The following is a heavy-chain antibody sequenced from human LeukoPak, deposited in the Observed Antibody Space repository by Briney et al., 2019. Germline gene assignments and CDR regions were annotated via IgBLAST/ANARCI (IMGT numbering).Heavy chain of an antibody. J-gene: IGHJ4*02. CDR3: ARRGGGSTGGFYFDY. V-gene: IGHV5-51*01. D-gene: IGHD1-1*01. CDR1: GYSFTSYW. Sequence: GESLKISCEGSGYSFTSYWIGWVRQMPGKGLEWMGSIYPGDSDTRYNPSFQGQVTISADKSIKTAYLQWSSLRASDTAIYYCARRGGGSTGGFYFDYWGQGSLVTVSS. CDR2: IYPGDSDT.